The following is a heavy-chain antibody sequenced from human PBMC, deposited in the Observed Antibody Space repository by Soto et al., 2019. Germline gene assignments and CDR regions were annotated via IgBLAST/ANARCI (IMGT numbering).Heavy chain of an antibody. J-gene: IGHJ4*02. CDR2: IYYSGST. D-gene: IGHD6-13*01. CDR1: GGSISSGGYY. V-gene: IGHV4-31*03. CDR3: AREQQLDSFDY. Sequence: LSLTCTVSGGSISSGGYYWSWIRQHPGKGLEWIGYIYYSGSTYYNPSLKSRVTISVDTSKNQFSLKLSSVTAADTAVYYCAREQQLDSFDYWGQGTLVTVSS.